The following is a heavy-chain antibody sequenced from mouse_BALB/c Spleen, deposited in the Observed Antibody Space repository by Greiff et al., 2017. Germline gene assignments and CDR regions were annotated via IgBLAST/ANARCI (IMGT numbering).Heavy chain of an antibody. CDR1: GFSLTSYG. Sequence: VKLVESGPGLVAPSLSLSITCTVSGFSLTSYGVHWVRQPPGKGLEWLGVIWAGGSTNYNSALMSRLSISKDNSKSQVFLKMNSLQTDDTAMYYCAREDGNYYWYFDVWGAGTTVTVSS. J-gene: IGHJ1*01. CDR3: AREDGNYYWYFDV. CDR2: IWAGGST. V-gene: IGHV2-9*02. D-gene: IGHD2-1*01.